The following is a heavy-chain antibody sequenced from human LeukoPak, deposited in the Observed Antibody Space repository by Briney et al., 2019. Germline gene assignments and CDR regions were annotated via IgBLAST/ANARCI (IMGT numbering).Heavy chain of an antibody. CDR3: ARYSDLGVPDF. CDR2: TYYRSRWNS. CDR1: GDSVSSKSAA. V-gene: IGHV6-1*01. Sequence: SQTLSLTCAISGDSVSSKSAARNWIRQSPSRGLEWLGRTYYRSRWNSDYAVSVRGRITVDPDTSKNRFSLLLNSVTPEDTAVYYCARYSDLGVPDFWGQGTLVTVSS. D-gene: IGHD2-21*01. J-gene: IGHJ4*02.